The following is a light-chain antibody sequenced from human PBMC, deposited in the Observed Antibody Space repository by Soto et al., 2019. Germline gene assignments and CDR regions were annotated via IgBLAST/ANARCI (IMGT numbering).Light chain of an antibody. Sequence: QSALTQPPSVSGAPGQRVTISCTGSSSNIGAGYDVHWYQQLPGTAPKLLIYSNSNRPSGVPDRLSGSKSGTSASLAITGLQAEDEADYYCQSYDSSLSGSVFGGGTKVTVL. CDR2: SNS. CDR1: SSNIGAGYD. V-gene: IGLV1-40*01. CDR3: QSYDSSLSGSV. J-gene: IGLJ3*02.